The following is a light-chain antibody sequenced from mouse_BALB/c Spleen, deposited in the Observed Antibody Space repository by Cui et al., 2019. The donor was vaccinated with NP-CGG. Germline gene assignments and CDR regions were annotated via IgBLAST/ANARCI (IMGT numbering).Light chain of an antibody. CDR2: GTN. CDR3: ALWYSNHWV. Sequence: HAVQTSESATTTSPGETVTLTCRSSTGAVTTNDYANWVQEKPDHLFTGLIGGTNNRAPGVPARFSGSLIGDKAALTITGAQTEDEAIYFCALWYSNHWVFGGGTKLTVL. V-gene: IGLV1*01. CDR1: TGAVTTNDY. J-gene: IGLJ1*01.